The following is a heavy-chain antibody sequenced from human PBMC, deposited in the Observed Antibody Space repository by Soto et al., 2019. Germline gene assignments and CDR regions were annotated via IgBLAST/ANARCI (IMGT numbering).Heavy chain of an antibody. D-gene: IGHD3-22*01. CDR3: ARDQGRGSHYYDSSGYYQNNSYYYGMDV. Sequence: SETLSLTCTVSGGSISSGGYYWSWIRQHPGKGLEWIGYIYYSGSTYYNPSLKSRVTISVDTSKNQFSLKLSSVTAADTAVYYCARDQGRGSHYYDSSGYYQNNSYYYGMDVWGQGTTVTVSS. V-gene: IGHV4-31*03. CDR2: IYYSGST. J-gene: IGHJ6*02. CDR1: GGSISSGGYY.